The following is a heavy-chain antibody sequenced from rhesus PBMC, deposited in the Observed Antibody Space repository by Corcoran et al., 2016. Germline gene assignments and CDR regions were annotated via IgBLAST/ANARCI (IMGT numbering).Heavy chain of an antibody. CDR1: GGSISGGYG. CDR3: ARQIFWTGLDY. V-gene: IGHV4S7*01. CDR2: IFGSIGST. Sequence: QVQLQESGPGLVKPSETLSLTCAVSGGSISGGYGWSWIRQPPGKGLEWIGHIFGSIGSTYYNPSLNSRVTISRDPSKNQFSLKLSSVTAADTAVYYCARQIFWTGLDYWGQGVLVTVSS. J-gene: IGHJ4*01. D-gene: IGHD3-3*01.